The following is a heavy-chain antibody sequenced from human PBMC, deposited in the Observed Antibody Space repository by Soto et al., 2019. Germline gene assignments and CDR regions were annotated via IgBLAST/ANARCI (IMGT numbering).Heavy chain of an antibody. CDR2: IISTGRT. CDR1: GGSVNSENHY. J-gene: IGHJ5*02. Sequence: PSETLSLTCTVSGGSVNSENHYWVWIRQPPGRGLEWISSIISTGRTYYNPSLKSRVTISLETSKNQFSLRLSSVTAADTAVYYCARLGAYYQSLEPWGPGTLVTVSS. V-gene: IGHV4-39*01. D-gene: IGHD2-21*01. CDR3: ARLGAYYQSLEP.